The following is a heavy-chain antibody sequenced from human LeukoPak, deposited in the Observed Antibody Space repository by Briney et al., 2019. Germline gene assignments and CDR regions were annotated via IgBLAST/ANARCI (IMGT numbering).Heavy chain of an antibody. CDR3: AKDLRRDGVYDFDY. V-gene: IGHV3-23*01. Sequence: PGGSLRLSCAASGFTFSTYALNWVRQAPGKGLEWVSVIIGNSGMTSYADSVKGRFTISRDNSKNTLYLQMNSLRAEDTAVYYCAKDLRRDGVYDFDYWGQGTLVTVSS. D-gene: IGHD5/OR15-5a*01. CDR2: IIGNSGMT. CDR1: GFTFSTYA. J-gene: IGHJ4*02.